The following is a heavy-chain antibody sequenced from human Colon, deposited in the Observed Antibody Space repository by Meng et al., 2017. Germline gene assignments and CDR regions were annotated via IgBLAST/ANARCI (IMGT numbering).Heavy chain of an antibody. V-gene: IGHV6-1*01. J-gene: IGHJ3*02. Sequence: SQTLSLTCAISRDNVFSGSVAWNWIRQSPSKGLEWLGRTYYRSKWYNDYRISVKSRISINLDTSNNQLSLQLNSVTPEDTAIYYCTRGIRTAFDIWGQGTMVTVSS. CDR1: RDNVFSGSVA. D-gene: IGHD3-10*01. CDR3: TRGIRTAFDI. CDR2: TYYRSKWYN.